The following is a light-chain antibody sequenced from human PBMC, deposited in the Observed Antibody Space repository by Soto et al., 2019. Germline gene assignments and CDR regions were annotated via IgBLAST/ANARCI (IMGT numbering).Light chain of an antibody. Sequence: DVPMTQSPSSLSASVGDRVTITCRASQSINNWLAWYQQKPGKAPKFLIYDASTLETGVPSRFSGSASGTEFTLTISGLQPDDVASYYCQQYDTYPLTFGGGTRVELK. J-gene: IGKJ4*01. CDR1: QSINNW. V-gene: IGKV1-5*01. CDR3: QQYDTYPLT. CDR2: DAS.